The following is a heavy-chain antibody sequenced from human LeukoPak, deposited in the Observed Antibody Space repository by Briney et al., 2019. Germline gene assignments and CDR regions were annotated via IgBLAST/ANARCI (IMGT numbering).Heavy chain of an antibody. D-gene: IGHD5-24*01. CDR1: GFTFSSYA. J-gene: IGHJ6*03. CDR2: IGTAGDT. Sequence: GESLRLSCAASGFTFSSYAMSWVRQAPGKGLEWVSAIGTAGDTYYPGSVKGRFTISRENAKNSLYLQMNSLRAGDTAVYYCARMGYYYYMDVWGKGTTVTVSS. V-gene: IGHV3-13*01. CDR3: ARMGYYYYMDV.